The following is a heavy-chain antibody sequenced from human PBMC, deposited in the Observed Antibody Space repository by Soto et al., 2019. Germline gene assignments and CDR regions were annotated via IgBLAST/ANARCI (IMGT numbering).Heavy chain of an antibody. CDR3: ARKSSSSSWFDP. V-gene: IGHV1-18*01. D-gene: IGHD6-6*01. CDR2: ISGYNGNT. J-gene: IGHJ5*02. CDR1: GYTFSNYG. Sequence: QVQLVQSGTEVKKPGASVKVSCKASGYTFSNYGVTWVRQAPGQGLEWMGWISGYNGNTNYAQNFQGRVTMTADPSTRTDYMDLRSLRSDDTAVYFCARKSSSSSWFDPWGQGTLVTVSS.